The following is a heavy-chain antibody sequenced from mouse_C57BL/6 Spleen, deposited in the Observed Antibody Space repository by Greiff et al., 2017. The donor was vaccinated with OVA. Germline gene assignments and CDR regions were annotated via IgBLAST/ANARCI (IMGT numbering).Heavy chain of an antibody. V-gene: IGHV1-9*01. J-gene: IGHJ1*03. CDR1: GYTFTGYW. CDR3: ARGGLYYYGSSYPSYWYIDV. Sequence: QVQLQQSGAELMKPGASVKLSCKATGYTFTGYWIEWVKQRPGPGLEWIGEILPGSGSTNYNEKFKGKATFTADQSSNTAYMQLSSLTTEDTAIYYCARGGLYYYGSSYPSYWYIDVWGTGTTVTVSS. CDR2: ILPGSGST. D-gene: IGHD1-1*01.